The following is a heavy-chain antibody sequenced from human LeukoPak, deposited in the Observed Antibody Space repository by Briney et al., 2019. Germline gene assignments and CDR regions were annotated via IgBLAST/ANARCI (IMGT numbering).Heavy chain of an antibody. Sequence: GGSLRLSCAASGFTFSSYNMNWVRQAPGKGLEWVSAISSGSSYIYYAASVKGRFTISRDNAKNSLYLQMNSLRAEDTAVYYCASGSGYCSGGSCSDYWGQGTLVTVSS. CDR1: GFTFSSYN. J-gene: IGHJ4*02. V-gene: IGHV3-21*01. CDR3: ASGSGYCSGGSCSDY. D-gene: IGHD2-15*01. CDR2: ISSGSSYI.